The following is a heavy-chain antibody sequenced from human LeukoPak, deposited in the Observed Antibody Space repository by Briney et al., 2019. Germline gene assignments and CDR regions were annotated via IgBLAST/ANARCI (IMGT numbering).Heavy chain of an antibody. Sequence: SETLSLTCAVYGGSFSGYYWSWIRQPPGKGLEWIGEINHSGSTNYNPSLKSRVTISVDTSKNQFSLKLSSVTAADTAVYYCARGPDQGYSISWDYWGQGTLVTVSS. CDR3: ARGPDQGYSISWDY. V-gene: IGHV4-34*01. CDR2: INHSGST. D-gene: IGHD1-1*01. J-gene: IGHJ4*02. CDR1: GGSFSGYY.